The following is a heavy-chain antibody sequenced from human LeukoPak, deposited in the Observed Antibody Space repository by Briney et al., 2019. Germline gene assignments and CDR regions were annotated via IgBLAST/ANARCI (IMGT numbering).Heavy chain of an antibody. CDR2: FRYGGNT. CDR1: GGSISNYDYY. D-gene: IGHD1-26*01. Sequence: SETLSLTCTVSGGSISNYDYYWGWIRQPPGKGLEWIGSFRYGGNTVYNPSLKSRVTITEDMSKNQFSLNLSSVTAADTAVYYCARESRGSYSWGQGTLVTVSS. J-gene: IGHJ4*02. CDR3: ARESRGSYS. V-gene: IGHV4-39*07.